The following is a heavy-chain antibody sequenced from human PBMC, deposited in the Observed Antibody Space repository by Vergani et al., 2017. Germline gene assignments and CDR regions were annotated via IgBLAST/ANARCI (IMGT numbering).Heavy chain of an antibody. J-gene: IGHJ4*02. CDR2: IRNKANSYTT. Sequence: EVQLVESGGGLVKSGGSLRLSCVASGFTFTDAWMSWVRQAPGKGLEWIGHIRNKANSYTTEYAPSVKGRFIISRDDSRNTLYLDVISLETEDTAVYYCTTDFAPPSPPDGRDYFDHWGQGTLVTVSS. D-gene: IGHD2-21*01. CDR1: GFTFTDAW. CDR3: TTDFAPPSPPDGRDYFDH. V-gene: IGHV3-15*05.